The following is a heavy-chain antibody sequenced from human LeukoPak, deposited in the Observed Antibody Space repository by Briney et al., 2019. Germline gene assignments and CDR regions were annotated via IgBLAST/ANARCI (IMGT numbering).Heavy chain of an antibody. CDR1: GFTFDDYA. Sequence: PGRSLRLSCAASGFTFDDYAMHWVRQAPGKGLEWVSGISWNSGSIGYADSVKGRFTISRDNAKNSLYLQMNSLRAEDTAVYYCAKEVPELDWGQGTLVTVSS. CDR2: ISWNSGSI. D-gene: IGHD2-2*03. J-gene: IGHJ4*02. CDR3: AKEVPELD. V-gene: IGHV3-9*01.